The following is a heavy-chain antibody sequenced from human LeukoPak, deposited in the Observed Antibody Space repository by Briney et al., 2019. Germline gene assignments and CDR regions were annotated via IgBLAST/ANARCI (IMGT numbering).Heavy chain of an antibody. Sequence: PGGSLRLSCAASGFAFSDYYMDWVRQAPGKGLEWVGRTRNKADSDTTEYAASVKGRFTISRDDSKNSLYLQMNSLKTEDTAVYYCARALRYSGYGGMTYGMDVWGQGTTVTVSS. CDR1: GFAFSDYY. V-gene: IGHV3-72*01. D-gene: IGHD5-12*01. J-gene: IGHJ6*02. CDR3: ARALRYSGYGGMTYGMDV. CDR2: TRNKADSDTT.